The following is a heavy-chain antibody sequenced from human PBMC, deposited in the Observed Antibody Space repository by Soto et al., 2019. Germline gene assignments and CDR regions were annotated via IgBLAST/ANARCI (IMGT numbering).Heavy chain of an antibody. CDR1: GDSISGNNW. CDR2: IYHTGKA. Sequence: SETLSLTCAVSGDSISGNNWWSWVRQSPGKGLEWIGEIYHTGKATYNPSLKTRVTMSVDKSKIQFSLKLSSVTAADTAVYYCARDGSYCSGGSCYGDYFDYWGQGTLVTVS. V-gene: IGHV4-4*02. CDR3: ARDGSYCSGGSCYGDYFDY. J-gene: IGHJ4*02. D-gene: IGHD2-15*01.